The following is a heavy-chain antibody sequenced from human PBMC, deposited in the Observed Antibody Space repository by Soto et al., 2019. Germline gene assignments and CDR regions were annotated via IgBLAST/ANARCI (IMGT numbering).Heavy chain of an antibody. CDR2: IFSNDEK. V-gene: IGHV2-26*01. D-gene: IGHD3-22*01. CDR3: ARILGYYYDSSGSLLLYFDY. J-gene: IGHJ4*02. CDR1: GFSLSNARMG. Sequence: SGPTLVNPTETLTLTCTVSGFSLSNARMGVSWIRQPPGKALEWLAHIFSNDEKSYSTSLKSRLTISKDTSKSQVVLTMTNMDPVDTATFYCARILGYYYDSSGSLLLYFDYWGQGTLVTVS.